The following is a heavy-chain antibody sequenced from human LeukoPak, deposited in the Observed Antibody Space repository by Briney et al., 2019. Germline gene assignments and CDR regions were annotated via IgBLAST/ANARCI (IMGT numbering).Heavy chain of an antibody. Sequence: SETLSLTCTVSGGSISSSSYYWGWIRQPPGKGLEWIGSIYYSGSTYYNPSLKSRVTISVDTSKNQFSLKLSSVTAADTAVYYCARDNTIFGVVRAAFDIWGQGTMVTVSS. CDR1: GGSISSSSYY. CDR2: IYYSGST. J-gene: IGHJ3*02. V-gene: IGHV4-39*07. CDR3: ARDNTIFGVVRAAFDI. D-gene: IGHD3-3*01.